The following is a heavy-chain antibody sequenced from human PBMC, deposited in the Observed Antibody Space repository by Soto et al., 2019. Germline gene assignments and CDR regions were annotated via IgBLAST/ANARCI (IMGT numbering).Heavy chain of an antibody. Sequence: QVQLQESGPGLVKPSQTLSLTCTVSGGSISSGGYYWSWIRQHPGKGLEWIGYIYYNGSTYYNPSLKSRVTISVYTSKNQFSLKLSSVTAADTAVYYCARDRTRYCSSTSCYYYGMDVWGQGTTVTVSS. CDR1: GGSISSGGYY. D-gene: IGHD2-2*01. J-gene: IGHJ6*02. CDR3: ARDRTRYCSSTSCYYYGMDV. V-gene: IGHV4-31*03. CDR2: IYYNGST.